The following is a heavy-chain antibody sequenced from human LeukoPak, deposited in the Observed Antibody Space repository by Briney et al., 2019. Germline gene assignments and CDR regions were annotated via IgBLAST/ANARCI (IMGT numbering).Heavy chain of an antibody. V-gene: IGHV3-21*01. J-gene: IGHJ4*02. CDR3: AKTDTAMGFDY. D-gene: IGHD5-18*01. Sequence: GGSLRLSCAGSAFTFSSYSMNWVRQAPGKGLEWVSSISGSSSDIYYADSVKGRFTISRDNAKNSLYLQMKSLRAEDTAVYYCAKTDTAMGFDYWGQGTLVTVSS. CDR2: ISGSSSDI. CDR1: AFTFSSYS.